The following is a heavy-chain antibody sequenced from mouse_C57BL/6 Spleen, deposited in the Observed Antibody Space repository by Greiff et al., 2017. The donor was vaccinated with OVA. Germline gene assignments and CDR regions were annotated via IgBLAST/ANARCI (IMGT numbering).Heavy chain of an antibody. CDR2: INPNNGGT. D-gene: IGHD1-1*01. CDR1: GYTFTDYN. V-gene: IGHV1-18*01. Sequence: VQLKESGPELVKPGASVKIPCKASGYTFTDYNMDWVKQSHGKSLEWIGDINPNNGGTIYNQKFKGKATLTVDKSSSTAYMELRSLTSEDTAVYYCARRIYYYGSSRYYAMDYWGQGTSVTVSS. CDR3: ARRIYYYGSSRYYAMDY. J-gene: IGHJ4*01.